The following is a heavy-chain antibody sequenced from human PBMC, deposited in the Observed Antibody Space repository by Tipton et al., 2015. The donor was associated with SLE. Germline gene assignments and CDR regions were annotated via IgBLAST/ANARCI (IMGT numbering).Heavy chain of an antibody. J-gene: IGHJ4*02. CDR1: GYSISSGYY. D-gene: IGHD3-16*01. CDR3: ARDPRLNWDYGTYFDY. V-gene: IGHV4-38-2*02. Sequence: TLSLTCAVSGYSISSGYYWGWIRQPPGKGLEWIGNIYHSGITYYNPSLKSRFTISLDTSKNQFSLKLSSATAADTAVYYCARDPRLNWDYGTYFDYWGQGTLVTVSS. CDR2: IYHSGIT.